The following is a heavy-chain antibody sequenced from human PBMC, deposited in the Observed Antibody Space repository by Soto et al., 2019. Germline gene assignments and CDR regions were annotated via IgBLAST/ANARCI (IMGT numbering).Heavy chain of an antibody. D-gene: IGHD4-17*01. J-gene: IGHJ5*02. CDR3: ARDGPGYGDAPTDWFDP. Sequence: ASVKVSCKASGGTFSSYAISWVRQAPGQGLEWMGGIIPIFGTANYAQKFQGRVTITADESTSTAYMELSSLRSEDTAVYYCARDGPGYGDAPTDWFDPWGQGTLVTVSS. CDR2: IIPIFGTA. V-gene: IGHV1-69*13. CDR1: GGTFSSYA.